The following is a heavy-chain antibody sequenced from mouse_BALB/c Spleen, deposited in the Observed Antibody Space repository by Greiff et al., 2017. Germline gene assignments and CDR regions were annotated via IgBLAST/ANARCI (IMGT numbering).Heavy chain of an antibody. CDR2: ISSGGSYT. Sequence: EVKLVESGGDLVKPGGSLKLSCAASGFTFSSYGMSWVRQTPDKRLEWVATISSGGSYTYYPDSVKGRFTISRDNAKNTLYLQMSSLKSEDTDMYYCARDATATPHWYFEVWGAEATGT. D-gene: IGHD1-2*01. J-gene: IGHJ1*01. V-gene: IGHV5-6*01. CDR3: ARDATATPHWYFEV. CDR1: GFTFSSYG.